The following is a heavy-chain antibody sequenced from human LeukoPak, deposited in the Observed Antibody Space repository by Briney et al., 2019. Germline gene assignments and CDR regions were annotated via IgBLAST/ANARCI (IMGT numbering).Heavy chain of an antibody. V-gene: IGHV3-7*01. J-gene: IGHJ6*03. CDR2: IKQDGSEK. CDR3: ARLLEPATGYYMDV. CDR1: GFTFSSYW. D-gene: IGHD5-24*01. Sequence: GGSLRLSCAASGFTFSSYWMNWVRQAPGKGLEWVANIKQDGSEKFYVDSLKGRFTISRDNAKNSLYLQMNSLRADDTAVYYCARLLEPATGYYMDVWGKGTTVTISS.